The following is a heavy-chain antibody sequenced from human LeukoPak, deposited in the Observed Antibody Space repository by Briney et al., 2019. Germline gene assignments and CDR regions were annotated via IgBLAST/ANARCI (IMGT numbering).Heavy chain of an antibody. J-gene: IGHJ3*02. D-gene: IGHD3-22*01. CDR3: ARFYYDSRGYYPDAFDI. CDR2: MNPNSGNT. Sequence: ASVKVSCKASGYTFTSYDINWVRQATGQGLEWMGWMNPNSGNTGYAQKFQGRVTMTRNTSISTAYMELSSLRSEDAAVYYCARFYYDSRGYYPDAFDIWGQGTMVTVSS. V-gene: IGHV1-8*01. CDR1: GYTFTSYD.